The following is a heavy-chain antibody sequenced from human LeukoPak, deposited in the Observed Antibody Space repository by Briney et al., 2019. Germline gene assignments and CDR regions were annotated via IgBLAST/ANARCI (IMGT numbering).Heavy chain of an antibody. CDR2: IFPIFGTA. D-gene: IGHD6-13*01. J-gene: IGHJ5*02. Sequence: ASVNVSFKASGGTFISYAISWVRQAPGQELEWMGGIFPIFGTANYAQKFQGRVTITADESTSTAYMELSSLRSEDTAVYYCARAMVSAAGSPTEFDPWGQGTLVTVSS. V-gene: IGHV1-69*01. CDR3: ARAMVSAAGSPTEFDP. CDR1: GGTFISYA.